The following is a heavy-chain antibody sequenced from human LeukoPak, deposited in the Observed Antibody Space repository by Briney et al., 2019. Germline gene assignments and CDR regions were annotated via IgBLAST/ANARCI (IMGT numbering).Heavy chain of an antibody. V-gene: IGHV1-18*01. CDR3: ARSGYSYGYVGYFDY. J-gene: IGHJ4*02. CDR2: TSAYNGNT. CDR1: GYTFSIYG. D-gene: IGHD5-18*01. Sequence: GASVKVSCKASGYTFSIYGGSWVRQAPGQGLEWVAWTSAYNGNTNYAQKFQGSVTMTTDTSTSTAYMELRSLKSDDTAVYYCARSGYSYGYVGYFDYWGQGTLVTVSS.